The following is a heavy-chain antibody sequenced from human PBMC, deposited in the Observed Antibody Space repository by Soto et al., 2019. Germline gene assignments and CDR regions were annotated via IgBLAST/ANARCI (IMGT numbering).Heavy chain of an antibody. CDR2: IIPIFGTA. CDR3: ARFPSIAATYYYYGMDV. J-gene: IGHJ6*02. D-gene: IGHD6-6*01. Sequence: ASVKVSCKASGGTFSSYAISWVRQAPGQGLEWMGGIIPIFGTANYAQKFQGRVTITADESTSTAYMELSSLRSEDTAVYYCARFPSIAATYYYYGMDVWGQGTTVTVSS. V-gene: IGHV1-69*13. CDR1: GGTFSSYA.